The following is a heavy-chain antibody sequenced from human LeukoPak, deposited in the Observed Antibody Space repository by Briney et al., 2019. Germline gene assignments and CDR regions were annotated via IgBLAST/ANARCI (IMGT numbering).Heavy chain of an antibody. CDR2: IKQDGSEK. D-gene: IGHD1-26*01. CDR1: GFTFSSYW. Sequence: PGGSLRLSCAASGFTFSSYWMSWVRQAPGKGLEWVANIKQDGSEKYYVDSVKGRFTISRDNAKNSLYLQMNSLRAEDTALYYCAKDIEGSYYGSMVDYWGQGTLVTVSS. V-gene: IGHV3-7*03. CDR3: AKDIEGSYYGSMVDY. J-gene: IGHJ4*02.